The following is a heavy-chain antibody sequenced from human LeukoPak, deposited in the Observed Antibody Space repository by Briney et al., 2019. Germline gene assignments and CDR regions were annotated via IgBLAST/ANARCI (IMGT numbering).Heavy chain of an antibody. CDR2: INWNGAII. Sequence: GGSLRLSCAASGFTFDNSAMHWVRQAPGKCLEWVSGINWNGAIIDYVDSVKGRFIISRDNAKNSLYLQMNSLRPEDMALYYCAKGREDSLTDALDVWGQGTMVTVSS. D-gene: IGHD2-15*01. J-gene: IGHJ3*01. CDR1: GFTFDNSA. CDR3: AKGREDSLTDALDV. V-gene: IGHV3-9*03.